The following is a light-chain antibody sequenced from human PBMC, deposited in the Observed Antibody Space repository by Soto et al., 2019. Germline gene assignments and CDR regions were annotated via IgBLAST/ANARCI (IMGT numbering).Light chain of an antibody. J-gene: IGLJ1*01. CDR2: DVS. CDR1: SSDVGGYNY. V-gene: IGLV2-14*01. CDR3: SSYTSSSTLHYV. Sequence: QSALTQPASVVGSPGQSITISCTGTSSDVGGYNYVSWYQQHPGKAPKLMIYDVSNRPSGVSNRFSGSKSGNTASLTISGLQAEDEADYYCSSYTSSSTLHYVFGTGTKVTVL.